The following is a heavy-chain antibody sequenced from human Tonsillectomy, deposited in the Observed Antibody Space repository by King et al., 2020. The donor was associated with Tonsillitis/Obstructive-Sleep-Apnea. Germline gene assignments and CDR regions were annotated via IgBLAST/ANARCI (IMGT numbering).Heavy chain of an antibody. Sequence: VQLVESGGGLVQPGGSLRLSCAGAGFALSTYWMTWLRQAPGKGLEWVANIKGDGSGKNVVDSVKGRFIISRDNAKKSVYLQMNSLRAEDTAVYYCARDSFPHRDGHNWDAFDIWGQGTMVTVSS. J-gene: IGHJ3*02. V-gene: IGHV3-7*03. CDR2: IKGDGSGK. CDR1: GFALSTYW. CDR3: ARDSFPHRDGHNWDAFDI. D-gene: IGHD5-24*01.